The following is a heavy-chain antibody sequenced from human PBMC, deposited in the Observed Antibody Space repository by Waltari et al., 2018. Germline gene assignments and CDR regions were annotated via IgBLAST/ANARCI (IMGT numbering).Heavy chain of an antibody. D-gene: IGHD7-27*01. CDR1: GLILSDYA. CDR2: IRSSFKDDGT. J-gene: IGHJ4*02. V-gene: IGHV3-73*01. Sequence: EVQLVESGGALVQPGGSLKLSCAASGLILSDYAIHWVRQASGTGLEWGGRIRSSFKDDGTAYAKCEQGRFTISRDDSKNTAYLKMNRLKTDDTAVYYCIRPFEMGIDWRQGTQVTVSS. CDR3: IRPFEMGID.